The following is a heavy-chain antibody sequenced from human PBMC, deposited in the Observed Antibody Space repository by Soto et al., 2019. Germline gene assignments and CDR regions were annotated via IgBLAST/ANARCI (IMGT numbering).Heavy chain of an antibody. CDR3: ATNTVAVAMFYFDY. D-gene: IGHD6-19*01. Sequence: ASVKVSCKASVYTFSYYGITWVRQAPGQGLEWMGWISAYNGDTKYAQKFQGRVTMTTDTSTSTAYMELRSLRSDDTAVYYCATNTVAVAMFYFDYWGQGTLVTVSS. CDR1: VYTFSYYG. V-gene: IGHV1-18*01. J-gene: IGHJ4*02. CDR2: ISAYNGDT.